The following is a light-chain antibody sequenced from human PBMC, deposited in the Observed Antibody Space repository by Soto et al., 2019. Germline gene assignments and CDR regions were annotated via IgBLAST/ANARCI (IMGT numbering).Light chain of an antibody. Sequence: DIQMTQSPSTLSASIGDRVTITCRASQSISSWLAWFQQQPGKAPKLLIYDASTLEGGVPSRFRGSGSGTEFTLTISSLQPDDFATYYCQQYGTYWTFGKGTKVDIK. J-gene: IGKJ1*01. V-gene: IGKV1-5*01. CDR3: QQYGTYWT. CDR1: QSISSW. CDR2: DAS.